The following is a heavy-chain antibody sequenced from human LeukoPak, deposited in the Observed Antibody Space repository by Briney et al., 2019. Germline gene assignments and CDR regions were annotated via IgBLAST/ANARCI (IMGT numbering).Heavy chain of an antibody. CDR2: INPSGGST. D-gene: IGHD4-11*01. J-gene: IGHJ6*03. CDR3: ARVNHSPLGDYSNLNRGYYYMDV. Sequence: ASVKVSCKASGYTFPSYYMNWVRQAPGQGLEWMGIINPSGGSTSYAQKFQGRVTMTRDTSTSTVYMELSSLRSEDTAVYYCARVNHSPLGDYSNLNRGYYYMDVWGKGTTVTVSS. CDR1: GYTFPSYY. V-gene: IGHV1-46*01.